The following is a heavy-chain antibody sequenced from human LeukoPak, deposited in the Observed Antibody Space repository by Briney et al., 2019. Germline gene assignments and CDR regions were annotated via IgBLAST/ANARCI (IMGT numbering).Heavy chain of an antibody. J-gene: IGHJ4*02. CDR3: AKQSYSSCYTALNF. CDR2: ISGSGDST. Sequence: GGSLRLSCAASGFTFSSCAMSWVRQAPGKGLEWASVISGSGDSTYYADSVKGRFTISRDNSKNTLYLQMNSLRAEDTAVYYCAKQSYSSCYTALNFWGQGTLVTVSS. CDR1: GFTFSSCA. V-gene: IGHV3-23*01. D-gene: IGHD6-19*01.